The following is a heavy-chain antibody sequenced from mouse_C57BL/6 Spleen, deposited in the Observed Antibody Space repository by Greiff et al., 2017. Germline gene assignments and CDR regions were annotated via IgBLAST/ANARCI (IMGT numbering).Heavy chain of an antibody. V-gene: IGHV1-50*01. CDR3: LTWSYFDF. CDR1: GYTFTSYW. Sequence: QVQLQQSGAELVKPGASVKLSCKASGYTFTSYWMQWVKQRPGQGLEWIGEIDPSDSYTNYNQKFKGKATLTVDTSSSTAYMQLTSRTSEDSAVYYCLTWSYFDFWGQGTTLTVSS. D-gene: IGHD4-1*01. CDR2: IDPSDSYT. J-gene: IGHJ2*01.